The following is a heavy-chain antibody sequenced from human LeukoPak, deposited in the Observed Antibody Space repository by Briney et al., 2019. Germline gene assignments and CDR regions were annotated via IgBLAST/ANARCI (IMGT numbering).Heavy chain of an antibody. CDR1: GFTFDDYA. V-gene: IGHV3-9*01. J-gene: IGHJ3*02. CDR2: ISWNSGSI. Sequence: SLRLSCAASGFTFDDYAMHWVRQAPGKGLEWVSGISWNSGSIGYADSVKGRFTISRDNAKNSLYLQMNSLRAEDTAVYYCAREPGYSYGFDAFDIWGQGTMVTVSS. D-gene: IGHD5-18*01. CDR3: AREPGYSYGFDAFDI.